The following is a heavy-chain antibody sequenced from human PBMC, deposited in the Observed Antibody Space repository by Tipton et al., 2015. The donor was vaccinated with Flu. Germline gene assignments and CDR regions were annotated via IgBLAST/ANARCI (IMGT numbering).Heavy chain of an antibody. CDR1: GGSISSGSYY. CDR3: ARDLMAGPFPLYFDY. Sequence: TLSLTCTVSGGSISSGSYYWSWIRQPAGKGLEWIGRIYTSGSTNYNPSLKSRVTISVDTSKNQFSLKLSSVTAADTAAYYCARDLMAGPFPLYFDYWGQGTLVTVSS. D-gene: IGHD5-24*01. V-gene: IGHV4-61*02. CDR2: IYTSGST. J-gene: IGHJ4*02.